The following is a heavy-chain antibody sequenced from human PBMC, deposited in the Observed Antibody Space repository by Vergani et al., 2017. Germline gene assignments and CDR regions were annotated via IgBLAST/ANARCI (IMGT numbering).Heavy chain of an antibody. D-gene: IGHD3-3*01. Sequence: EVQLVESGGGLVKPGGSLRLSCAASGFTFSSYSMNWVRQAPGKGLEWVSSISSSSSYIYYADSVKGRFTIYRDNAKNSLYLQMNSLRAEDTAVYYCARGWVTIFGVVPDYYYYMDVWGKGPTVTVSS. CDR1: GFTFSSYS. V-gene: IGHV3-21*01. CDR3: ARGWVTIFGVVPDYYYYMDV. J-gene: IGHJ6*03. CDR2: ISSSSSYI.